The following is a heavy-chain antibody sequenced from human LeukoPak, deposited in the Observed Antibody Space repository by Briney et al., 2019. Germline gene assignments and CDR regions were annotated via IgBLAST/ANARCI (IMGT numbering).Heavy chain of an antibody. V-gene: IGHV3-23*01. CDR3: ARDSSGYPFDF. CDR2: ISGSGGST. D-gene: IGHD5-12*01. J-gene: IGHJ4*02. CDR1: RFTFSTYA. Sequence: PGGSLRLSCAASRFTFSTYAMSWVRQAPGKGLEWVSAISGSGGSTYYADSVKGRFTISRDNSKNTLYLQMNSLRAEDTAVYYCARDSSGYPFDFWGQGTLVTVSS.